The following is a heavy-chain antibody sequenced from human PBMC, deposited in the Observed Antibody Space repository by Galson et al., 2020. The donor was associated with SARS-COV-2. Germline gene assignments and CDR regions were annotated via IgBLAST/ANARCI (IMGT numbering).Heavy chain of an antibody. Sequence: SETLSLTCAVYGGSFSGYYWTWIRQPPGKGLEWIGEINHSGSSNYNPSLKSRVTMSVDTSKKQFSLKLSSVTAADTGVYYFAKRNELVWFGQLLLSIYTAGIDFGAHGTTVTVSS. CDR1: GGSFSGYY. CDR3: AKRNELVWFGQLLLSIYTAGIDF. CDR2: INHSGSS. D-gene: IGHD3-10*01. J-gene: IGHJ6*02. V-gene: IGHV4-34*01.